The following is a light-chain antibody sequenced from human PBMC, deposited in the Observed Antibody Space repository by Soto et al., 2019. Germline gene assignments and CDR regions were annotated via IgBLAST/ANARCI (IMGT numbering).Light chain of an antibody. J-gene: IGLJ2*01. Sequence: QSVLTQPPSASGTPGQRVTISCAGISSNIGSNAVNWYQQVPGTAPKLLIYSDNQRPSGVPDRFSGSKSGTSASLAISGLQSDDEAAYYCATWDNSLNVAVLGGGTQLTVL. CDR2: SDN. CDR1: SSNIGSNA. V-gene: IGLV1-44*01. CDR3: ATWDNSLNVAV.